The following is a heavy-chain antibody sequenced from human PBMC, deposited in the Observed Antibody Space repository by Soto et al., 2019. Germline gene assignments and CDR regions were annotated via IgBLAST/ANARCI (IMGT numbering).Heavy chain of an antibody. CDR1: GFTFSSYA. D-gene: IGHD3-9*01. Sequence: HPGGSLRLSCAASGFTFSSYAMSWVRQAPGKGLEWVSAIIGSGGSTYYADSVKGRFTISRDNSKNTLYLQMNSLRAEDTAVYYCAKARTYDILTGPLDYWGQGTLVTVSS. V-gene: IGHV3-23*01. J-gene: IGHJ4*02. CDR3: AKARTYDILTGPLDY. CDR2: IIGSGGST.